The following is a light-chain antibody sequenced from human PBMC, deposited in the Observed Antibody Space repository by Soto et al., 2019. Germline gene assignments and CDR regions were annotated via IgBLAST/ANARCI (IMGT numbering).Light chain of an antibody. CDR2: KAS. CDR1: QSINSW. CDR3: QPYNKYWT. V-gene: IGKV1-5*03. Sequence: DIQMTQSPSTLSASVGDRVTITCRASQSINSWLAWYQQKPGKAPKLLMYKASSLESGVPSRFSGSGSGTEFTLTISSLQPDDFATYYCQPYNKYWTFGQGTKVEIK. J-gene: IGKJ1*01.